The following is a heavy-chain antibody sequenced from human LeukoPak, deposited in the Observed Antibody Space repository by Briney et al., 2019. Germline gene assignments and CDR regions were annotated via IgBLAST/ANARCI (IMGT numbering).Heavy chain of an antibody. Sequence: GRSLRLSCAASGFTFSSYGMHWVRQAPGKGLEWVAVISYDGSNKYYADSVKGRFTISRDNSKNTLYLQMNSLRAEDTAVYYCAKDRVSRDADYWGQGTLVTVSS. D-gene: IGHD5-24*01. J-gene: IGHJ4*02. CDR1: GFTFSSYG. CDR2: ISYDGSNK. CDR3: AKDRVSRDADY. V-gene: IGHV3-30*18.